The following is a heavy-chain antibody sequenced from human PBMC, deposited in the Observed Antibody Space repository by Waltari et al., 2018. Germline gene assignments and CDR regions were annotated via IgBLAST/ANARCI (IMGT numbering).Heavy chain of an antibody. V-gene: IGHV3-30*02. Sequence: QVNLVESGGGVVQPGGSLRLSCATSGFTFSNFGMHWVRQAPGKGLGWVAFIWFDGSDKFEADSVRGRFTISRDNSARTLYLDMDSLRLDDTAMYYCAKDAFGNTYLDFWGQGTLVTVSS. CDR2: IWFDGSDK. CDR1: GFTFSNFG. D-gene: IGHD2-2*02. J-gene: IGHJ4*02. CDR3: AKDAFGNTYLDF.